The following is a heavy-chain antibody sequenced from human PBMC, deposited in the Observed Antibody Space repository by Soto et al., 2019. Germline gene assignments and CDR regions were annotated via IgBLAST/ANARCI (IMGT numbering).Heavy chain of an antibody. D-gene: IGHD2-15*01. CDR1: GFALSNPRMG. J-gene: IGHJ4*02. CDR3: ARTPYCVGGACYSFDY. V-gene: IGHV2-26*01. CDR2: IFSNDEK. Sequence: QVTLKESGPVLVKPTETLTLTCTVSGFALSNPRMGVSWIRQPPGKALEWLAHIFSNDEKYYSTSLKSRLTTSKDTSKSQVVLTMTNMGPVDTATYYCARTPYCVGGACYSFDYWGQGTLVTVSS.